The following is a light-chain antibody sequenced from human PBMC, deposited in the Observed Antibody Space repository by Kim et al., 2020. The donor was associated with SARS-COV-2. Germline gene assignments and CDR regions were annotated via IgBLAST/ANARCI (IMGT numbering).Light chain of an antibody. CDR2: AAS. J-gene: IGKJ1*01. Sequence: AIQMTQSPYSLSASVGDRVTITCRASQGIRNDLGWYQQKPGKAPKLLIYAASGLQSGVPSTFSGSGSGTDFTLTISSLQPEDFATYYCLQDYNYPWTFGQGTKVDIK. V-gene: IGKV1-6*01. CDR3: LQDYNYPWT. CDR1: QGIRND.